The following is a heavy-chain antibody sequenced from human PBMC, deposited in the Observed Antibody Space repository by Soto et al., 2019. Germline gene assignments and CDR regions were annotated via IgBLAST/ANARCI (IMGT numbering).Heavy chain of an antibody. CDR3: ARLYDFWSGYRSDY. V-gene: IGHV1-69*13. CDR1: GYTFSSYA. J-gene: IGHJ4*02. D-gene: IGHD3-3*01. Sequence: GASVKVSCKASGYTFSSYAISWVRQAPGQGLEWMGGIIPIFGTANYAQKFQGRVTITADESTSTAYMELSSLRSEDTAVYYCARLYDFWSGYRSDYWGQGTLVTVSS. CDR2: IIPIFGTA.